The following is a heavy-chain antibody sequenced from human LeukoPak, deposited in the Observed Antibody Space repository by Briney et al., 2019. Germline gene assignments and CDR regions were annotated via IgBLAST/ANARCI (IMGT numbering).Heavy chain of an antibody. CDR1: GGSFSGYY. CDR3: ARGRIGLLWLGEYFDY. Sequence: SETLSLTCAVYGGSFSGYYWSWIRQPPGKGLEWIGEINHSGSTNYNPSLKSRVTISVDTSKNQFSLKLSSVTAADTAVYYCARGRIGLLWLGEYFDYWGQGTLVTVSS. CDR2: INHSGST. V-gene: IGHV4-34*01. D-gene: IGHD3-10*01. J-gene: IGHJ4*02.